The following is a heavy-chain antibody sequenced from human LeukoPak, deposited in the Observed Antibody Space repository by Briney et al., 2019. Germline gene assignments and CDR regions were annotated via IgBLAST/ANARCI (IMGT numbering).Heavy chain of an antibody. Sequence: SVKVSCKTSGDTFSSYAISWVRQAPGQGLEWMGGIIPIFGTPNYAQKLQGRVTMTTDTSTSTAYMELRSLRSDDTAVYYCARETNTYYYDSSGPFDYWGQGTLVTVSS. D-gene: IGHD3-22*01. J-gene: IGHJ4*02. CDR1: GDTFSSYA. CDR3: ARETNTYYYDSSGPFDY. V-gene: IGHV1-69*05. CDR2: IIPIFGTP.